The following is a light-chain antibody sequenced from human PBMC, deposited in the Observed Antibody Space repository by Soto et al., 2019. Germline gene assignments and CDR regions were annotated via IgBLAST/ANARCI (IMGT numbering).Light chain of an antibody. V-gene: IGKV1-9*01. CDR2: AS. CDR1: QDISDY. Sequence: DIQLTQSPSFRSASVGDRVTITGRASQDISDYLAWDASTLQRGVPSRFSGSVSGTEFTLTIGSLQPEDFATYYCQQYNGYSTWTFGQGTKVDIK. CDR3: QQYNGYSTWT. J-gene: IGKJ1*01.